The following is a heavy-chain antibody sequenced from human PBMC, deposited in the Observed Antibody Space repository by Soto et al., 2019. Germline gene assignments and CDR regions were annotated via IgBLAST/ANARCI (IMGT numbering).Heavy chain of an antibody. J-gene: IGHJ4*02. D-gene: IGHD2-8*01. V-gene: IGHV4-31*03. Sequence: TLSLTCSVSGGYISSGSNYWSWTRQHPGKGLEWIGFIYYTGHTKYNAALKSRASIAGDMSENQFSLKLTSVTAADTAVYYCATEDINESFFDSWGPGILVTVSS. CDR2: IYYTGHT. CDR1: GGYISSGSNY. CDR3: ATEDINESFFDS.